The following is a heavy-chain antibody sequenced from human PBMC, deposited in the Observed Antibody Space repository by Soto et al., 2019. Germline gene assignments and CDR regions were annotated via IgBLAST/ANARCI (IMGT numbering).Heavy chain of an antibody. V-gene: IGHV5-51*01. D-gene: IGHD4-17*01. CDR2: IYPGDSGT. CDR3: AIPADYGGNSRFDF. Sequence: GESLKISCKGSGYSFTNYWIGWVRQMPGKGLEWMGLIYPGDSGTRYSPSFQGQVTISADKSISTAYLQWSSLKASDTAMYYCAIPADYGGNSRFDFWGQGTLVTVSS. CDR1: GYSFTNYW. J-gene: IGHJ4*02.